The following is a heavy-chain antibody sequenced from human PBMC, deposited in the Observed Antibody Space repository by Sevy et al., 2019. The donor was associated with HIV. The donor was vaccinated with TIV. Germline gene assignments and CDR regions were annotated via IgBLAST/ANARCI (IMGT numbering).Heavy chain of an antibody. CDR1: GFTFSNYD. J-gene: IGHJ6*02. CDR2: ISSDSSRI. CDR3: AREGGYTDQGMDV. Sequence: GGSLRLSCAASGFTFSNYDMNWVRQAPGKGVEGVSYISSDSSRIYYADSVKGRLTISRDNAKNSRYVQMNRLRAEDTAVYYCAREGGYTDQGMDVWGQGTTVTVSS. V-gene: IGHV3-48*01. D-gene: IGHD5-12*01.